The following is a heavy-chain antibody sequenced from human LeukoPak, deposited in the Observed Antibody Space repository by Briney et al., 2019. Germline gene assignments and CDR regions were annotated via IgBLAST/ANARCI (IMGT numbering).Heavy chain of an antibody. D-gene: IGHD5-12*01. CDR2: IYYSGST. Sequence: SETLSLTCTVSGGSISSYYWSWIRQPPGKGLEWIGYIYYSGSTNYNPSLKSRVTISVDTSKNQFSLKLSSVTAADTAVYYCARVIPYSGYDYIDYWGQGTLVTVSS. CDR3: ARVIPYSGYDYIDY. J-gene: IGHJ4*02. V-gene: IGHV4-59*01. CDR1: GGSISSYY.